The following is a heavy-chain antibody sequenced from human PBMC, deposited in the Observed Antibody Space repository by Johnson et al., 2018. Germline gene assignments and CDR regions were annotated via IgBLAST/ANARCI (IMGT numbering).Heavy chain of an antibody. D-gene: IGHD5/OR15-5a*01. CDR1: GFSFGDYG. CDR3: SRASVKTSLGYYYYGMTF. V-gene: IGHV3-49*03. J-gene: IGHJ6*02. CDR2: IRGKAFGETT. Sequence: EVQLVETGGGLVQPGRSLRLSCAASGFSFGDYGLTWFRQAPGKGLEWIAFIRGKAFGETTEYAASVKGRFTVSRDDSKSIAYLQMNSLKTEDTPLEYCSRASVKTSLGYYYYGMTFWGQGTMVTVSS.